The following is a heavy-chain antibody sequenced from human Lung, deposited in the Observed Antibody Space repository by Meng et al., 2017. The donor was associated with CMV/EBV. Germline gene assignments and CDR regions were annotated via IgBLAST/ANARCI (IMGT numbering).Heavy chain of an antibody. CDR2: IYSGGST. Sequence: GXXRLSXAASGFTVSDNYMSWVRQAPGKGLEWVSVIYSGGSTYYADSVKGRFTISRDNSKNTLYLQMNSLRAEDTAVYYCARDLEWFGSGGYFGMDVWGQGTTVTVSS. D-gene: IGHD3-10*01. J-gene: IGHJ6*02. CDR3: ARDLEWFGSGGYFGMDV. V-gene: IGHV3-66*02. CDR1: GFTVSDNY.